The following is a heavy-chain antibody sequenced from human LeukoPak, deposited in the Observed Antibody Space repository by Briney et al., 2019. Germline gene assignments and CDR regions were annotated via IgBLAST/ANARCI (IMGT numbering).Heavy chain of an antibody. J-gene: IGHJ4*02. CDR2: ISASGGST. D-gene: IGHD6-19*01. Sequence: QPGGSLRLSCAASRFTFSSYAMSWVRQAPGKGLEWVSAISASGGSTYYADSVKGRFTISRDNSKNTLYLQMNSLRAEDTALYYCARDGQSSGWYDWGQATLVTVSS. V-gene: IGHV3-23*01. CDR3: ARDGQSSGWYD. CDR1: RFTFSSYA.